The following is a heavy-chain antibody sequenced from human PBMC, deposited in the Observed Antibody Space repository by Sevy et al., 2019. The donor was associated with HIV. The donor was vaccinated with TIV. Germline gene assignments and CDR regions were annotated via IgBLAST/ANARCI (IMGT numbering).Heavy chain of an antibody. Sequence: ASVKVSCKASGYTFTGYYMHWVRQAPGQGLEWMGWINPNSGGTNYAQKFQGWVTMTRDTSITTAYMELSRRRSDDTAVYYCTRDRTYSSGWFGNYYYDMDVWGQGTTVTVSS. CDR3: TRDRTYSSGWFGNYYYDMDV. J-gene: IGHJ6*02. D-gene: IGHD6-19*01. CDR1: GYTFTGYY. CDR2: INPNSGGT. V-gene: IGHV1-2*04.